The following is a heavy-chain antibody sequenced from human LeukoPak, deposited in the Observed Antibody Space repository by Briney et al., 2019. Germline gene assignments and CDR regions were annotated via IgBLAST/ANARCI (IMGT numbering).Heavy chain of an antibody. CDR1: GFTFSSHW. J-gene: IGHJ4*02. CDR2: IKQDGSEK. D-gene: IGHD2-2*01. V-gene: IGHV3-7*01. CDR3: ARGGSTSWGYFDY. Sequence: GSLRLSCAASGFTFSSHWMSWVRQAPGEGLEWVANIKQDGSEKYYVDSVKGRFTISRDNAKNSLYLQMNSLRAEDTAVYYCARGGSTSWGYFDYWGQGTLVTVSS.